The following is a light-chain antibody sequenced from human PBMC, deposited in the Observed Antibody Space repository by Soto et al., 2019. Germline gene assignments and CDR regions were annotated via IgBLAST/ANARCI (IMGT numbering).Light chain of an antibody. V-gene: IGKV1-5*03. CDR2: KAS. CDR1: QSVSSW. J-gene: IGKJ2*01. Sequence: DIQMTQSPSTLSASVGDRVTITCRASQSVSSWLAWYQQKPGKAPKLLIYKASGLESGVPSRFSGSGSGTEFTLTISSLQPDDVATYYCQQYDTYPYTFGQGTKLEIK. CDR3: QQYDTYPYT.